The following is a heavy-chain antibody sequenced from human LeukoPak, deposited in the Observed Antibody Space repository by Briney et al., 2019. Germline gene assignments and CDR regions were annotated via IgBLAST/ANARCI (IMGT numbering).Heavy chain of an antibody. D-gene: IGHD3-22*01. CDR2: ISSSGSTI. CDR1: GFTFSDYY. Sequence: GGSLRLSCAASGFTFSDYYMSWIRQAPGKGLEWVSYISSSGSTIYYSDSVKGRFTISRDNAKNSLYLQMNSLRAEDTAVYYCARDGDYYDSSGYYPDAFDIWGQGTMVTVSS. CDR3: ARDGDYYDSSGYYPDAFDI. V-gene: IGHV3-11*04. J-gene: IGHJ3*02.